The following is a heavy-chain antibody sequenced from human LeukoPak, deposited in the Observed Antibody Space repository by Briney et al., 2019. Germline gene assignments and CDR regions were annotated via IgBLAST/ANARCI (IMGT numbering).Heavy chain of an antibody. CDR2: ISYTGTT. V-gene: IGHV4-59*08. D-gene: IGHD5-18*01. CDR1: GGSINNYY. CDR3: ATGPHTALDY. J-gene: IGHJ4*02. Sequence: NPSETLSITCTDSGGSINNYYWSWIRQPPGKGLEWIGYISYTGTTIYNPSLKTRVTISVDTSNQLSLKLSSVTAADTAMYYCATGPHTALDYWGQGTLVTVSS.